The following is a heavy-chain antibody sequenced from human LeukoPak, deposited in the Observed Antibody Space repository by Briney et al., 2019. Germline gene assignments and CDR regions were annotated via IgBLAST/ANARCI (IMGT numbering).Heavy chain of an antibody. CDR3: AKDHVLNWFDP. CDR2: ITKGGEKT. D-gene: IGHD3-10*02. CDR1: GLTFSTFP. Sequence: GGSLRLSCVASGLTFSTFPLGWVRQAPGKGLEWVSAITKGGEKTFYADSVRGQFTISRDNSKNTLYLQMNSLRAEDTAVYYCAKDHVLNWFDPWGQGTLVTVSS. J-gene: IGHJ5*02. V-gene: IGHV3-23*01.